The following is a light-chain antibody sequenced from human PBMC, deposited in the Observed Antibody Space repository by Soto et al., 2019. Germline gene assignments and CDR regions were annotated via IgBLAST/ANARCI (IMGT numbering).Light chain of an antibody. CDR3: QQYDHPPYT. J-gene: IGKJ5*01. Sequence: DIVMTQSPLSLPVTSGEPASISCRSSQSLLHSNGYNYLDWYLQKPGQSPQLLIYDASNLERGVPSRFSGSGSGTDFSLTVDSLQPEDTATYYCQQYDHPPYTFGQGTRLEIK. CDR1: QSLLHSNGYNY. V-gene: IGKV2-28*01. CDR2: DAS.